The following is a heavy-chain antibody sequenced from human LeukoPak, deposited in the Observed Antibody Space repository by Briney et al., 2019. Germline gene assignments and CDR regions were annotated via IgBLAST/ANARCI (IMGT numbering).Heavy chain of an antibody. V-gene: IGHV1-46*01. CDR1: GYTFTSYY. D-gene: IGHD3-3*01. CDR2: INPSGGST. J-gene: IGHJ6*03. Sequence: ASVKVSCKASGYTFTSYYMHWVRQAPGQGLEWMGIINPSGGSTSYAQKFQGRVTMTRDTSTSTVYMELRSLRSDDTAVYYCAREDYDFWSNYYYYYMDVWGKGTTVTVSS. CDR3: AREDYDFWSNYYYYYMDV.